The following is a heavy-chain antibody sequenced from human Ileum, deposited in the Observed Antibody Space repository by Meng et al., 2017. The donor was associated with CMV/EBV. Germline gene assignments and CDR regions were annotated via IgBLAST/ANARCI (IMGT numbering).Heavy chain of an antibody. CDR3: TTTFEY. Sequence: VQLVESGGGVVQPGRSLRLSCAASGFIFSNYWMHWVRQTPGKGLVWVARIDTDGSGTSYADSVKGRFTISRDNAKNMVYLQMNSLRVEDTAVYYCTTTFEYWAQGTLVTVSS. J-gene: IGHJ4*02. V-gene: IGHV3-74*02. CDR1: GFIFSNYW. CDR2: IDTDGSGT. D-gene: IGHD1-26*01.